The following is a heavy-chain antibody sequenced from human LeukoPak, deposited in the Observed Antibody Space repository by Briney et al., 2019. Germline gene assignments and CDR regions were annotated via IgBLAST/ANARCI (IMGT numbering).Heavy chain of an antibody. Sequence: SETLSLTCTVSGGSISGYYWSWIRQPPGKGLEWIGEINHSGSTNYNPPLKSRVTISIDTSKNQFSLNLTSVTAADTAIYYCARGPDCSSTSCAVDYWGQGALVTVSS. CDR3: ARGPDCSSTSCAVDY. CDR2: INHSGST. V-gene: IGHV4-34*01. J-gene: IGHJ4*02. D-gene: IGHD2-2*01. CDR1: GGSISGYY.